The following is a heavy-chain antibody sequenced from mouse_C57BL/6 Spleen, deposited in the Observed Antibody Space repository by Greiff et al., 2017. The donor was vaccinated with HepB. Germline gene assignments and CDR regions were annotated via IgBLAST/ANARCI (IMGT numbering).Heavy chain of an antibody. V-gene: IGHV1-55*01. CDR2: IYPGSGST. Sequence: QVHVKQPGAELVKPGASVKMSCKASGYTFTSYWITWVKQRPGQGLEWIGDIYPGSGSTNYNEKFKSKATLTVDTSSSTAYMQLSSLTSEDSAVYYCARRGDYGSSWGFAYWGQGTLVTVSA. D-gene: IGHD1-1*01. CDR1: GYTFTSYW. J-gene: IGHJ3*01. CDR3: ARRGDYGSSWGFAY.